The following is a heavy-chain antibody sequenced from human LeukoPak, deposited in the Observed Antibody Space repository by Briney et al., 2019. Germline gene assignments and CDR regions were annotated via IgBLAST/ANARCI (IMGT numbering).Heavy chain of an antibody. D-gene: IGHD5-24*01. J-gene: IGHJ4*02. Sequence: ASVKVSCKASGYTFTSYAMHWVRQAPGQRLEWMGWINAGNGNTKYSQKFQGRVTITRDTSASAAYMELSSLRSEDTAVYYCARDMEMATISGIDYWGQGTLVTVSS. CDR3: ARDMEMATISGIDY. CDR2: INAGNGNT. V-gene: IGHV1-3*01. CDR1: GYTFTSYA.